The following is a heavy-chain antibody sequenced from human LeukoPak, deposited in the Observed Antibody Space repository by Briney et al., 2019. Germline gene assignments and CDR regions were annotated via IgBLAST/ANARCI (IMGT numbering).Heavy chain of an antibody. CDR2: TYCRSKWYN. V-gene: IGHV6-1*01. CDR3: ARRRSCTSTSCYYWFDP. J-gene: IGHJ5*02. D-gene: IGHD2-2*01. Sequence: SQTLSLTCAISGDSVSSNSAVWNWIRQTPSRGLEWLGRTYCRSKWYNDYAVSVKSRITINPDTSKNQFSLQLNSVTPEDTAVYYCARRRSCTSTSCYYWFDPWGQGTLVTVSS. CDR1: GDSVSSNSAV.